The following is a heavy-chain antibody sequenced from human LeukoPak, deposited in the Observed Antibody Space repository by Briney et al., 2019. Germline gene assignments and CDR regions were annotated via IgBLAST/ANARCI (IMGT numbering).Heavy chain of an antibody. CDR1: GFTFSSYG. Sequence: GGSLRLSCAASGFTFSSYGMHWVRQAPGKGLEWVAVISYDGSNKYYADSVKGRFTISSDNSKNTLYLQMNSLRAEDTAVYYCAKDWDYYGSGSYYNANPYFDYWGQGTLVTVSS. CDR2: ISYDGSNK. D-gene: IGHD3-10*01. V-gene: IGHV3-30*18. CDR3: AKDWDYYGSGSYYNANPYFDY. J-gene: IGHJ4*02.